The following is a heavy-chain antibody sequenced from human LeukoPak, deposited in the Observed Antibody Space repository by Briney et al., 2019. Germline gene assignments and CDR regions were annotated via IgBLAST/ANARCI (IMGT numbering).Heavy chain of an antibody. CDR3: ARSCGGDCYQMDYYYYMDV. CDR2: SSSSSSTI. CDR1: GFTFSSYS. J-gene: IGHJ6*03. Sequence: GGTLRLSCAASGFTFSSYSMNWVRQAPGKGLEWVSYSSSSSSTIYFADSVKGRFTISRDNAKNSLYLQMNSLRAEDTAVYYCARSCGGDCYQMDYYYYMDVWGKGTTVTVSS. V-gene: IGHV3-48*01. D-gene: IGHD2-21*02.